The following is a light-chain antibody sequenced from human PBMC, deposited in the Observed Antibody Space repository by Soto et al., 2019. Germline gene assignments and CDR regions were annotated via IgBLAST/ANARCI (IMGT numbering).Light chain of an antibody. CDR3: CSYAGDYFYV. Sequence: QSALTQPRSVSGSPGQSVTISCTGTSSDVGGYNYVSWYQQHPGKAPKLMIYDVSKRPPGVPDRFSGSKSGNTASLTISGLQAEDEADYYCCSYAGDYFYVFGTGTKVTVL. CDR1: SSDVGGYNY. J-gene: IGLJ1*01. V-gene: IGLV2-11*01. CDR2: DVS.